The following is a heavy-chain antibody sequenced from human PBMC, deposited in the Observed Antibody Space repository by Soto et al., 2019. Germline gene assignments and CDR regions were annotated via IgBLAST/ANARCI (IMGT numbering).Heavy chain of an antibody. CDR2: IYNSGSGST. CDR3: ASVAPRNLTHPFYAMDV. CDR1: GVSISSADSY. D-gene: IGHD3-9*01. V-gene: IGHV4-30-4*01. Sequence: PSETLSLTCIVSGVSISSADSYWSWIRQPPGKGLEWIGYIYNSGSGSTYYNPSLKSRLLISVDTSKKQFSLKLSSVTAADTAVYYCASVAPRNLTHPFYAMDVWGQGTTGTVAS. J-gene: IGHJ6*02.